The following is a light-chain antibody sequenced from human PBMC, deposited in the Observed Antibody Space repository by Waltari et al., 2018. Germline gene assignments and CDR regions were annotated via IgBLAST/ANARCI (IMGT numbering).Light chain of an antibody. CDR1: QTVLYSSNNKNY. V-gene: IGKV4-1*01. CDR3: QQYYTSPYT. CDR2: WAS. J-gene: IGKJ2*01. Sequence: DIVMTQSPDSLAVSLGERATINCKSSQTVLYSSNNKNYLAWYQKNPGQPPKLVIDWASTRESGVPDRFSASGSGTDFNFTISSLQAEDVAVYYCQQYYTSPYTFAHGTKLEI.